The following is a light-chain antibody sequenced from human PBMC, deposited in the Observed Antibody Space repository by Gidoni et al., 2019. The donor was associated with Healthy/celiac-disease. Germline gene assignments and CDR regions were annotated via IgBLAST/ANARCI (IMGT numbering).Light chain of an antibody. Sequence: DIQLTQYPSTLSASVGDRVTITCRASQSISSWLAWYQQKPWKAPKLLIYKASSLESGVPSRFSGSGSGTEFTLTISSLQPDDFATYYCQQYNSYRYTFGQGTKLEIK. CDR1: QSISSW. J-gene: IGKJ2*01. V-gene: IGKV1-5*03. CDR2: KAS. CDR3: QQYNSYRYT.